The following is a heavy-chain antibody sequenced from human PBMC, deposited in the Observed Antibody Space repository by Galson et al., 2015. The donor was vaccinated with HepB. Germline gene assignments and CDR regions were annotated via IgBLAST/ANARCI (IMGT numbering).Heavy chain of an antibody. Sequence: SVKVSCKVSGYTLTELSMHWVRQAPGKGLEWMGGFDPEDGETIYAQKFQGRVTMTEDTSTDTAFMELSSLRSEDTAVYYCATMGGIVVVPAPAFDIWGQGTMVTVSS. D-gene: IGHD2-2*01. CDR2: FDPEDGET. V-gene: IGHV1-24*01. CDR3: ATMGGIVVVPAPAFDI. CDR1: GYTLTELS. J-gene: IGHJ3*02.